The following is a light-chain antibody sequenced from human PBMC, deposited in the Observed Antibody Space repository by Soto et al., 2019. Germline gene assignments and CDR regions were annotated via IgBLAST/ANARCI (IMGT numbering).Light chain of an antibody. CDR3: SSYAGSNNFVV. Sequence: QSALTQPPSASGSPGQSVTISCTGTSSDIGGYNYVSWYQQHPGKAPKLMIYELSKRPSGVPDRFSGSKSGNMASLTVSGLQAEDEADYYCSSYAGSNNFVVFGGGTKLTVL. V-gene: IGLV2-8*01. CDR1: SSDIGGYNY. J-gene: IGLJ2*01. CDR2: ELS.